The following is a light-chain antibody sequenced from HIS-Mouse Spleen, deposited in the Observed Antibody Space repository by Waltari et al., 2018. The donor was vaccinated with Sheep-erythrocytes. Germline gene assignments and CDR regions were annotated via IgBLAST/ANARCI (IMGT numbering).Light chain of an antibody. CDR1: SSDVGSYNL. V-gene: IGLV2-23*01. J-gene: IGLJ3*02. Sequence: QSALTQPASVSGSPGQSITIFCPGTSSDVGSYNLVSWYQQHPGKAPKLMIYEGSKRPSGVSNRFSVSKSGNTASLTISGFQAEDEADYYCCSYAGSSTWVFGGGTKLTVL. CDR2: EGS. CDR3: CSYAGSSTWV.